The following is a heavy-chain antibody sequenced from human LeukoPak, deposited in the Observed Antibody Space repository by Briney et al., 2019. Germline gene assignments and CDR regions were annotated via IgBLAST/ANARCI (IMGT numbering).Heavy chain of an antibody. D-gene: IGHD6-13*01. J-gene: IGHJ5*02. CDR3: ARGRIAAAGSRGNWFDP. V-gene: IGHV4-34*01. Sequence: SETLSLTCAVYGGSFSGYYWGWIRQPPGKGLEWIGEINHSGSTNYNPSLKSRVTISVDTSKNQFSLKLSSVTAADTAVYYCARGRIAAAGSRGNWFDPWGQGTLVTVSS. CDR2: INHSGST. CDR1: GGSFSGYY.